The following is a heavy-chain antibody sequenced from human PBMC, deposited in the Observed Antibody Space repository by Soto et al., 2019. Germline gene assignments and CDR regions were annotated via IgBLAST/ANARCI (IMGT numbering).Heavy chain of an antibody. Sequence: GGSLRLSCGASGLTFSSYAMSWVRQAPGKGLEWVSAISGSGGSTYYADSVKGRFTISRDNSKNTLYLQMNSLRAEDTAVYYCAKDPWTGVAAAGNFDYWGQGTLVTVSS. D-gene: IGHD6-13*01. V-gene: IGHV3-23*01. CDR2: ISGSGGST. CDR3: AKDPWTGVAAAGNFDY. CDR1: GLTFSSYA. J-gene: IGHJ4*02.